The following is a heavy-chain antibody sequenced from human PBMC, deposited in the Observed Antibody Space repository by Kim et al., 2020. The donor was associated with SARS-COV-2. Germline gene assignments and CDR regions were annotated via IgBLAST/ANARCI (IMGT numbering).Heavy chain of an antibody. CDR1: GFTFGDYA. V-gene: IGHV3-9*01. CDR3: AKASGDWFFDL. Sequence: GGSLRLSCAASGFTFGDYAMHWVRQAPGKGLEWVSGISWNSGTKNYVDSVKGRFTISRDNVKKYVYLQMDSLRLDDTAFYYCAKASGDWFFDLWGRATL. D-gene: IGHD3-10*01. CDR2: ISWNSGTK. J-gene: IGHJ2*01.